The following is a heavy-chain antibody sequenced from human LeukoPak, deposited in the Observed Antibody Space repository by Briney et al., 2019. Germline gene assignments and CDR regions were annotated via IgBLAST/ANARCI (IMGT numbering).Heavy chain of an antibody. CDR3: ARDPASPVPFDC. J-gene: IGHJ4*02. CDR1: GLAFSSHW. CDR2: INKDGSET. Sequence: PGGSLRLSCAASGLAFSSHWMSWTRQAPGKGLEWVANINKDGSETRYLDSVRGRFTISRDNAKESVYLQMNSLRAEDTAVYYCARDPASPVPFDCWGQGTLVTVSS. V-gene: IGHV3-7*05.